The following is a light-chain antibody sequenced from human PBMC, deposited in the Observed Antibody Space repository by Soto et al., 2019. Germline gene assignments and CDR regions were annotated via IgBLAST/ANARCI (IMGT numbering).Light chain of an antibody. V-gene: IGLV1-40*01. J-gene: IGLJ2*01. CDR2: DSI. CDR1: NSNIGAGYE. Sequence: QSVLTQPPSVSGAPGQRITFSCPGSNSNIGAGYEVHWYQQLPGTAPKLLIYDSINRPSGVPDRFSGSKSGTSASLAITGLQAGDEADYYCQSYDSSLSGAIFGGGTKVTVL. CDR3: QSYDSSLSGAI.